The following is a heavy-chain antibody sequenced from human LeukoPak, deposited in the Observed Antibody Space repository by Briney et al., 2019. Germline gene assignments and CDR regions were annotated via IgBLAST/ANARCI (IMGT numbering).Heavy chain of an antibody. Sequence: SETLSLTCTVSGGSISSYYWSWIRQPPGKGLEWIGYIYYSGSTNYNPSLKSRVTISVDTSKNQFPLKLSSVTAADTAVYYCARGGIMITFGGVIALNWFDPWGQGTLVTVSS. V-gene: IGHV4-59*01. CDR1: GGSISSYY. J-gene: IGHJ5*02. CDR3: ARGGIMITFGGVIALNWFDP. D-gene: IGHD3-16*02. CDR2: IYYSGST.